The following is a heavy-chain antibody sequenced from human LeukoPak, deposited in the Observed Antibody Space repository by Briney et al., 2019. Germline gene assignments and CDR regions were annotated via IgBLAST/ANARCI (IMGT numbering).Heavy chain of an antibody. CDR2: IYYSRST. Sequence: PSETLSLTCTVSGGSISSSSYYWGWIRQPPGKGLEWIGSIYYSRSTYYNPSLKSRVTISVDTSKNQFSLKLSSVTAADTAVYYCARNSYESNWFDPWGQGTLVTVSS. J-gene: IGHJ5*02. CDR1: GGSISSSSYY. D-gene: IGHD5-18*01. CDR3: ARNSYESNWFDP. V-gene: IGHV4-39*07.